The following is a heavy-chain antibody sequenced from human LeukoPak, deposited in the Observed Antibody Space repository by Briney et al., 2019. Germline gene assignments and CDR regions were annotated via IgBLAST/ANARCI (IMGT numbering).Heavy chain of an antibody. J-gene: IGHJ6*04. CDR2: IYTSGST. D-gene: IGHD2-2*01. V-gene: IGHV4-4*07. CDR1: GGSISSYY. Sequence: SETLSLTCTVSGGSISSYYWSWLRQPAGKGLEWIGRIYTSGSTNYNPSLTSRVTMSVDTSKNQFSLKLSSVTAADTAVYYCASARTTAFMDVWGKGTTVTVSS. CDR3: ASARTTAFMDV.